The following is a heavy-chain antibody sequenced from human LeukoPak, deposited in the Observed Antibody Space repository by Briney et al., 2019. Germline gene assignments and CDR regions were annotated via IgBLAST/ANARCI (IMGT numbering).Heavy chain of an antibody. D-gene: IGHD1-26*01. V-gene: IGHV3-11*01. CDR1: GFTFSDYY. CDR3: AREGATTPFDYYYYYMDV. Sequence: GGSLRLSCAASGFTFSDYYMSWIRQAPGKGLEWVSYVSSSGSTIYYADSVEGRFTISRDNAKNSLYLQMNSLRAEDTAVYYCAREGATTPFDYYYYYMDVWGKGTTVTVSS. J-gene: IGHJ6*03. CDR2: VSSSGSTI.